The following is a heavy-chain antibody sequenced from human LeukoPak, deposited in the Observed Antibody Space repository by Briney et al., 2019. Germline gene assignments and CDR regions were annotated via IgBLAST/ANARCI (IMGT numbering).Heavy chain of an antibody. CDR3: ARDGRSLDY. J-gene: IGHJ4*02. CDR1: GFTFSTSW. V-gene: IGHV3-7*01. Sequence: GGSLRLSCAASGFTFSTSWMSWVRQAPGKGLEWVANIKEDGTQIYYMDSVKGRFTISRDNAKNSLYLQMNSLRAEDTAVYYCARDGRSLDYWGQGTLVTVS. D-gene: IGHD1-26*01. CDR2: IKEDGTQI.